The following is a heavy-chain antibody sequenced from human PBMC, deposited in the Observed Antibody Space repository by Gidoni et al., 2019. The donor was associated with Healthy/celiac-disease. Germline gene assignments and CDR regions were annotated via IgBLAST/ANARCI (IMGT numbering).Heavy chain of an antibody. D-gene: IGHD1-26*01. V-gene: IGHV4-31*03. J-gene: IGHJ4*02. CDR1: GRSIRSGGYY. CDR3: ARGHPWELLTFDY. Sequence: QVQLQESGPGLVKPSQTLSLTCTVSGRSIRSGGYYWSWIRQHPGKGLEWIGYIYYSGSTYYNPSLKSRVTISVDTSKNQFSLKLSSVTAADTAVYYCARGHPWELLTFDYWGQGTLVTVSS. CDR2: IYYSGST.